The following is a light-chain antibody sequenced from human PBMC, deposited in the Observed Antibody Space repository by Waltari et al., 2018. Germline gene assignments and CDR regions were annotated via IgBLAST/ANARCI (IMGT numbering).Light chain of an antibody. Sequence: QSVLTQPPSVSGAPGQRVTISCTGSGSNIGAGYDVHWYQPLPRAAPKLLISGSSTRPLWVPDRFFGATSGTSASLAITGLQAEDEADYYCQSYDTSLSVVFGGGTKLTVL. CDR3: QSYDTSLSVV. CDR1: GSNIGAGYD. CDR2: GSS. V-gene: IGLV1-40*01. J-gene: IGLJ3*02.